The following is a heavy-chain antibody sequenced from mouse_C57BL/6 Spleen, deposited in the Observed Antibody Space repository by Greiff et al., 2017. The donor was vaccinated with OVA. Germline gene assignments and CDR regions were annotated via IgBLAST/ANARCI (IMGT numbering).Heavy chain of an antibody. V-gene: IGHV1-50*01. CDR1: GYTFTSYW. D-gene: IGHD3-3*01. Sequence: VQLQQPGAELVKPGASVKLSCKASGYTFTSYWMQWVKQRPGQGLEWIGEIDPSANYSTYNPKFNGKATLTVATSSRTAYMQLSSLTSEDYAVYYCARFYLGRGYAMDYWGQGTTVTVSS. CDR2: IDPSANYS. CDR3: ARFYLGRGYAMDY. J-gene: IGHJ4*01.